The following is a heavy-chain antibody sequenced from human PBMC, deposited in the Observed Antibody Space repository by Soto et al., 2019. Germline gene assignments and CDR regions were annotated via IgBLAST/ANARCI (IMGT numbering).Heavy chain of an antibody. D-gene: IGHD6-19*01. CDR1: GFTFSSYA. J-gene: IGHJ4*02. Sequence: GGSLRLSCADSGFTFSSYAMHWVRQAPGKGLEWVAVISYDGSNKYYADSVKRRFTISRDNSKNTLYLQMNSLRAEDTAVYYCARDGVAVAASRFDYWGQGTLVTVSS. CDR2: ISYDGSNK. V-gene: IGHV3-30-3*01. CDR3: ARDGVAVAASRFDY.